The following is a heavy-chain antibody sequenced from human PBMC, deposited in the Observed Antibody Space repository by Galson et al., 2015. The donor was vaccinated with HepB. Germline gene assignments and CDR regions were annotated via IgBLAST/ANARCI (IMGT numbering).Heavy chain of an antibody. J-gene: IGHJ4*02. D-gene: IGHD6-19*01. V-gene: IGHV3-23*01. CDR3: AKDMEWLVPIYHFDY. CDR2: ISGSGGST. Sequence: SLRLSCAASGFTFSSHAMSWVRQAPGKGLAWVSGISGSGGSTHCADSVKGRFTISRDNSKNTLSLQMNSLRAEDTAVYYCAKDMEWLVPIYHFDYWGQGTLLTVSS. CDR1: GFTFSSHA.